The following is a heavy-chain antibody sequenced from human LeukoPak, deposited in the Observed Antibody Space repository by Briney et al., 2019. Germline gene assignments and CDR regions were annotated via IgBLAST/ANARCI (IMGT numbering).Heavy chain of an antibody. Sequence: GGSLRLSCAASGFTFSRNWMSWVRQAPGKGPEWVANIKQDGSEKYYVDSVKGRFTISRDNAKNSLYLQMNSLRAEDTAIYYCARGRYSSTTYSFDYWGQGTLVTVSS. CDR2: IKQDGSEK. V-gene: IGHV3-7*03. D-gene: IGHD6-13*01. J-gene: IGHJ4*02. CDR3: ARGRYSSTTYSFDY. CDR1: GFTFSRNW.